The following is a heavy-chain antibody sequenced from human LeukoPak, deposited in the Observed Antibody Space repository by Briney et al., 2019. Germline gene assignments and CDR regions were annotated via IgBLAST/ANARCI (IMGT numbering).Heavy chain of an antibody. V-gene: IGHV4-59*11. CDR3: ARGLYSSGSYDY. J-gene: IGHJ4*02. D-gene: IGHD6-19*01. CDR2: SYYSGST. Sequence: SETLSLTCTVSGGSISSHYWSWIRQPPGKGLEWTGYSYYSGSTNQNYSLKSQVTISVDRSKNQFSLKLSSVTAADTAVYYCARGLYSSGSYDYWGQGTLVTVSS. CDR1: GGSISSHY.